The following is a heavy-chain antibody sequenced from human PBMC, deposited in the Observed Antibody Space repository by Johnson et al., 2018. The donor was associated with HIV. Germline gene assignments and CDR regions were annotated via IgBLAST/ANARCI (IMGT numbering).Heavy chain of an antibody. CDR2: ISRSGSTI. Sequence: VQLVESGGGLVQPGGSLRLSCAASGFTFSSYAMSWIRQAPGKGLEWVSYISRSGSTITYADSVKGRFTISRDNTKNSLYLQMNSLRAEDTAVYYCARAFSSGWYPHDAFDIWGQVTMVTVSS. D-gene: IGHD6-19*01. CDR3: ARAFSSGWYPHDAFDI. V-gene: IGHV3-48*03. CDR1: GFTFSSYA. J-gene: IGHJ3*02.